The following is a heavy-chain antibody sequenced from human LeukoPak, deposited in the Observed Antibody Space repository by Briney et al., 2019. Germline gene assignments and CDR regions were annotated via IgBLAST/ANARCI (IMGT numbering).Heavy chain of an antibody. Sequence: SVKVSCKASGGTFSSYAISWVRQAPGQGLKWMGGIIPIFGTANYAQKFQGRVTITADESTSTAYMELSSLRSEDTAVYYCARVQSGSTGDYFDYWGQGTLVTVSS. V-gene: IGHV1-69*13. D-gene: IGHD1-26*01. CDR2: IIPIFGTA. J-gene: IGHJ4*02. CDR1: GGTFSSYA. CDR3: ARVQSGSTGDYFDY.